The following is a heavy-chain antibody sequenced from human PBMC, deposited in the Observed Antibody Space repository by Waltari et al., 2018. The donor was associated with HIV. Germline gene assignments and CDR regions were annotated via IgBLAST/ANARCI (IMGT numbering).Heavy chain of an antibody. CDR3: ANKQYGSGMGY. Sequence: GGSLRLSCAASGFTFSSYAMSWVRQAPGKGLEWVSAISGSGGSTYSADSVKGRFTISRDNSKNTLYLQMNSLRAEDTAVYYCANKQYGSGMGYWGQGTLVTVSS. CDR1: GFTFSSYA. D-gene: IGHD3-10*01. J-gene: IGHJ4*02. V-gene: IGHV3-23*01. CDR2: ISGSGGST.